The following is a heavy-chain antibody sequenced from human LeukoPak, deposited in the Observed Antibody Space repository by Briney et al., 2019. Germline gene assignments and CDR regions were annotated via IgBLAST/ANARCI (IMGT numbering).Heavy chain of an antibody. J-gene: IGHJ4*02. V-gene: IGHV1-46*01. D-gene: IGHD5-24*01. Sequence: ASVKAPGRASGTTSTSNNRPWGGKPLGQGLRWMGIINPSGGSTSYAQKFQGRVTMTRDTSTSTVYMELSSLRSEDTAVYYCARASQMANDYWGQGTLVTVSS. CDR3: ARASQMANDY. CDR1: GTTSTSNN. CDR2: INPSGGST.